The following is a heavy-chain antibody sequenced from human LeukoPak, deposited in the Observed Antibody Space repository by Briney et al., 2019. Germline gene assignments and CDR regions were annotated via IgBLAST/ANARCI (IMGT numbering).Heavy chain of an antibody. J-gene: IGHJ6*02. D-gene: IGHD4-11*01. CDR3: ARAVTTGGGMDV. V-gene: IGHV3-21*01. CDR2: ISTSSSYK. CDR1: GFTFSTYW. Sequence: GGSLRLSCAASGFTFSTYWMHWVRQAPGKGLEWVSSISTSSSYKYYADSVKGRFTISRDNAKNSLYLQMNSLRAEDTAVYYCARAVTTGGGMDVWGQGTTVTVSS.